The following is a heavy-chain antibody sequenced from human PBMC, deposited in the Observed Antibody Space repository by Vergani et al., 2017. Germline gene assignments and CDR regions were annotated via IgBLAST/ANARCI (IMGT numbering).Heavy chain of an antibody. CDR2: IYTSGST. V-gene: IGHV4-61*02. D-gene: IGHD1-26*01. Sequence: QVQLQESGPGLVKPSQTLSLTCTVSGGSISSGSYYWSWIRQPAGKGLEWIGRIYTSGSTNYNPSLKSRVTISVDTSKNQFSLKLSSVTAADTAVYYCARVRRGGMGAFYYYYGMDVWGQGTTVTVSS. CDR3: ARVRRGGMGAFYYYYGMDV. J-gene: IGHJ6*02. CDR1: GGSISSGSYY.